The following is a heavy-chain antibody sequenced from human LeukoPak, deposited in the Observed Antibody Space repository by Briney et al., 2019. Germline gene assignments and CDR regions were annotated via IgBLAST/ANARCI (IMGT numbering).Heavy chain of an antibody. CDR3: ARDHYSRNDY. D-gene: IGHD6-13*01. CDR1: GLTFSIYS. CDR2: ISGSSSPI. Sequence: SGGSLRLSCAASGLTFSIYSMTWVRQAPGKGLEWVSYISGSSSPIYYADSVKGRFTISRDNAKNSLYLQMNSLRDEDTAVYYCARDHYSRNDYWGQGTLVTVSS. V-gene: IGHV3-48*02. J-gene: IGHJ4*02.